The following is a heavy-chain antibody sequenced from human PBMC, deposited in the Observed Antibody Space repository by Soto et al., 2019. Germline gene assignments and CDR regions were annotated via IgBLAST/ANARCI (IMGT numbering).Heavy chain of an antibody. Sequence: SETLSLTCAVYGGSFSGYYWSWIRQPPGKGLEWIGEINHSGSTNYNPSLKSRVTISVDTSKNQFSLKLSSVTAADTAVYYCARYPDWNYARGHYYYGMDVWGHGTTGTVSS. D-gene: IGHD1-7*01. CDR3: ARYPDWNYARGHYYYGMDV. CDR1: GGSFSGYY. V-gene: IGHV4-34*01. J-gene: IGHJ6*02. CDR2: INHSGST.